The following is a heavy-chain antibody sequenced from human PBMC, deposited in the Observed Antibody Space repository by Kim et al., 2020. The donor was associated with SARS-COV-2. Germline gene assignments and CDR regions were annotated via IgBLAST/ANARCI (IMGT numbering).Heavy chain of an antibody. D-gene: IGHD6-13*01. CDR2: ISYDGSNK. CDR1: GFTFSSYA. J-gene: IGHJ6*02. CDR3: ARGGTSSWYDPIYYYYYGMDV. V-gene: IGHV3-30*04. Sequence: GGSLRLSCAASGFTFSSYAMHWVRQAPGKGLEWVAVISYDGSNKYYADSVKGRFTTSRDNSKNTLYLQMNSLRAEDTAVYYCARGGTSSWYDPIYYYYYGMDVWGQGTTVTVSS.